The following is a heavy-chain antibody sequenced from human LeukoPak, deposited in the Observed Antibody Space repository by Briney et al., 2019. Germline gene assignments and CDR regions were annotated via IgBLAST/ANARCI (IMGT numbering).Heavy chain of an antibody. D-gene: IGHD3-22*01. CDR3: ARGGPAPHRITLIVVASSTDAFDI. CDR1: GYTFTSYG. J-gene: IGHJ3*02. Sequence: GASVKVSCKASGYTFTSYGISWVRQAPGQGLEWMGWISAYNGDTNYAQKLQGRVTMTTDTSTSTAYMELRSLRSDDTAVYYCARGGPAPHRITLIVVASSTDAFDIWGQGTMVTVS. V-gene: IGHV1-18*01. CDR2: ISAYNGDT.